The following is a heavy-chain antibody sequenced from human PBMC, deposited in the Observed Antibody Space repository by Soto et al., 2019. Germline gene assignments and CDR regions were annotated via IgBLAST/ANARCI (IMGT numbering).Heavy chain of an antibody. J-gene: IGHJ5*02. V-gene: IGHV4-30-4*01. Sequence: SETLSLTRTVSGGSISSGDYYWSWIRQPPGKGLEWIGYIYYSGSTYYNPSLKSRVTISVDTSKNQFSLKLSSVTAADTAVYYCARSTVVTPFDPWGQGTLVTVSS. D-gene: IGHD4-17*01. CDR1: GGSISSGDYY. CDR2: IYYSGST. CDR3: ARSTVVTPFDP.